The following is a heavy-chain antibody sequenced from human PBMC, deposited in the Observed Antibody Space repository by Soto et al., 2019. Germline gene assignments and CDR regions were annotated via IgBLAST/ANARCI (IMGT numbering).Heavy chain of an antibody. V-gene: IGHV3-33*01. J-gene: IGHJ4*02. Sequence: QVQLVESGGGVVQAGTSLRLSCAASGFSFDSHGMHWVRQAPGKGLEWVALIYYDGSNKYYGESVKGRFTISRDNSKNMLYLQMNSLRVEDTGGYYCAQNGGSYPSPPHYWGQGTLVTVSS. CDR1: GFSFDSHG. CDR2: IYYDGSNK. D-gene: IGHD1-26*01. CDR3: AQNGGSYPSPPHY.